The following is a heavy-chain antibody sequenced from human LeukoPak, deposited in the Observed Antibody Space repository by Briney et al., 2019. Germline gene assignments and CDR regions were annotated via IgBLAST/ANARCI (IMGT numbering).Heavy chain of an antibody. CDR1: GFTFGDYA. CDR2: IRRRAYGCTT. CDR3: TRRVYCSGGSCYDY. Sequence: PGGSLRLSCTASGFTFGDYAMSWVRQAPGKGRERVGFIRRRAYGCTTEYAAAVKGRFTISRDDPKSIAYLQMNSLKTEDTAVYYCTRRVYCSGGSCYDYWGQGTLVTVSS. D-gene: IGHD2-15*01. J-gene: IGHJ4*02. V-gene: IGHV3-49*04.